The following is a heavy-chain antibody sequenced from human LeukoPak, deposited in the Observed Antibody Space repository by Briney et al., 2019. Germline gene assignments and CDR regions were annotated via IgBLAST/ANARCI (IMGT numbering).Heavy chain of an antibody. V-gene: IGHV3-7*01. J-gene: IGHJ5*01. CDR3: ATGGSEYRSDWFDS. CDR1: GFTFSSYW. Sequence: GGSLRLSCAASGFTFSSYWMTWVRQAPGKGLEWVANIKRDGSEEHYVDSVKGRFTIFRDNAKSSLYLQMNSLRVEDTAVYYCATGGSEYRSDWFDSWGQGTLVNVAS. CDR2: IKRDGSEE. D-gene: IGHD5-18*01.